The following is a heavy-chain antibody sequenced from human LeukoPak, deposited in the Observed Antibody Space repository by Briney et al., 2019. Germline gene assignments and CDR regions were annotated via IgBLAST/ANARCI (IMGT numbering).Heavy chain of an antibody. CDR1: RHPIIFYY. Sequence: SETLSLIYNVWRHPIIFYYWIWLRQPPGKGLEWIGYIYYSWITNYNPPLKSRLTISVVTSKNQFSLKVRSGTGADTAVYYCARGPQYVDYWGQGTLVTVSS. CDR3: ARGPQYVDY. V-gene: IGHV4-59*01. D-gene: IGHD2-8*01. J-gene: IGHJ4*02. CDR2: IYYSWIT.